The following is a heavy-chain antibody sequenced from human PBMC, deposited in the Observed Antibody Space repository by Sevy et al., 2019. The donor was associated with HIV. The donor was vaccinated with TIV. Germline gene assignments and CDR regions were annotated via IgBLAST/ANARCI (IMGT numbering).Heavy chain of an antibody. D-gene: IGHD4-17*01. J-gene: IGHJ4*02. Sequence: GGSLRLSCAASGFTFSSYAMSWVRQAPGKGLEWVSAISGSGGSTYYADSVKGRFTISRDNSKNTLYLQMNSLRAEDTAVYYCAKDHHTLTTTVTTNDYWGQGTLVTVSS. CDR2: ISGSGGST. CDR3: AKDHHTLTTTVTTNDY. V-gene: IGHV3-23*01. CDR1: GFTFSSYA.